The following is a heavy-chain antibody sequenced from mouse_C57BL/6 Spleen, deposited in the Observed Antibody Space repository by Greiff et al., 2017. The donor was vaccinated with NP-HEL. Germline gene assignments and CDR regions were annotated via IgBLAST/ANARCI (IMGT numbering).Heavy chain of an antibody. V-gene: IGHV1-80*01. CDR2: IYPGDGDT. CDR3: ARGGLYDYYDY. CDR1: GYAFSRSW. Sequence: QVQLQQSGAELVKPGASVKISCKASGYAFSRSWMNWVKQRPGKGLEWIGQIYPGDGDTNYNGKFKGKATLTADKSSSTAYMQLSSLTSEDSAVYFCARGGLYDYYDYWGQGTTLTVSS. J-gene: IGHJ2*01. D-gene: IGHD2-3*01.